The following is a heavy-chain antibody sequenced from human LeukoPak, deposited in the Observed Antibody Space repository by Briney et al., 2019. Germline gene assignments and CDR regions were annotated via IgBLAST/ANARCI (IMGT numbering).Heavy chain of an antibody. CDR2: INHSGST. D-gene: IGHD3-10*01. V-gene: IGHV4-34*01. Sequence: PSETLSLTCAVYGGSFSGYYWSWIRQPPGKGLEWIGEINHSGSTNYNPSLKSRVTISVDTSKNQFSLKLSSVTAADTAVYYRARATNWGSGSYYKGYFDYWGQATLVTVSS. CDR1: GGSFSGYY. J-gene: IGHJ4*02. CDR3: ARATNWGSGSYYKGYFDY.